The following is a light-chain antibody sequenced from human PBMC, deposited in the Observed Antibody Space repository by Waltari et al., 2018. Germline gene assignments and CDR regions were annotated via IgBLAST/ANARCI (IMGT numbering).Light chain of an antibody. Sequence: QSALTPPASVSGSPGQSVTISCTGTSSDSVDYDFVSWYQQHPGKAPKLIIFDVTTRPSGVSNRFSGSKSGSTASLTISGLQAEDEADYFCSSYPRTGTWLFGGGTKLTVL. CDR1: SSDSVDYDF. V-gene: IGLV2-14*03. J-gene: IGLJ3*02. CDR2: DVT. CDR3: SSYPRTGTWL.